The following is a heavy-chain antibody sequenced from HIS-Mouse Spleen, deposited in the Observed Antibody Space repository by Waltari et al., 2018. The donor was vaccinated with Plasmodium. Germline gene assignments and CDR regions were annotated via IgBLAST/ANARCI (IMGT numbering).Heavy chain of an antibody. Sequence: QVTLRESGPALVKPTQTLTLTCTFSGFSLSTSGMCVSWIRQPPGKALEWLARIDWYDDKYYSTSLKTRLPISKDTSKNQVVLTMTNMDPVDTATYYCARSYYYDSSGYGTFDPWGQGTLVTVAS. V-gene: IGHV2-70*15. CDR2: IDWYDDK. D-gene: IGHD3-22*01. CDR1: GFSLSTSGMC. J-gene: IGHJ5*02. CDR3: ARSYYYDSSGYGTFDP.